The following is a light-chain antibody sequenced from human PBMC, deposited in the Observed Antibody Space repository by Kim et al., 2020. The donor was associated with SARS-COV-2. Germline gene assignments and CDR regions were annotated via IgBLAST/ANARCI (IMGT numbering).Light chain of an antibody. CDR3: QQYYTYPVT. CDR2: AAS. Sequence: ASTGDRVTIACRASQGISSYLAWYQQKPGKAPRVLIYAASTLQSGVPSRFSGSGSGTDFTLTISCLQSEDFATYYCQQYYTYPVTFGQGTKVDIK. V-gene: IGKV1-8*01. CDR1: QGISSY. J-gene: IGKJ1*01.